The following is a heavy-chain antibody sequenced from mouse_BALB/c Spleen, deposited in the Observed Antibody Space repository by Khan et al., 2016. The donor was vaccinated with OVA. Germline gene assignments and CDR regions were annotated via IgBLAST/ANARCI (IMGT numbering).Heavy chain of an antibody. D-gene: IGHD2-4*01. CDR1: GFSLTNYS. Sequence: QVQLKQSGPGLVQPSQSLSITCTVSGFSLTNYSVHWVRQSPGKGLEWLGVIWSAGSTDYNAAFISRLTIRKDNSRSQVFFKMNSPQPNDTAIYDCARRGYDYGRGALFAYWGQGTLVTVSA. CDR3: ARRGYDYGRGALFAY. J-gene: IGHJ3*01. CDR2: IWSAGST. V-gene: IGHV2-2*02.